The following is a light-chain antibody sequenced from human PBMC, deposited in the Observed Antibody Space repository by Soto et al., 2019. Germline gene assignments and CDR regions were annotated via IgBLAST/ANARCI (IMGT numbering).Light chain of an antibody. CDR2: TNH. CDR3: AAWDDSLGAYV. J-gene: IGLJ1*01. Sequence: QSVLTQPPSASATPGQRVTISCSGSNSNIGTNTVDWYQQLPGTAPRLLIYTNHQRPSGVPQRFSGSKTGNSASLAIGGLQSEDGADYYCAAWDDSLGAYVFGTGTKVTVL. V-gene: IGLV1-44*01. CDR1: NSNIGTNT.